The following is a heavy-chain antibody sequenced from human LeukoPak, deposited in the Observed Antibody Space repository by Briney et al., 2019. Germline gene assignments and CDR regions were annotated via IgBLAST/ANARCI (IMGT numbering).Heavy chain of an antibody. J-gene: IGHJ4*02. CDR2: ISSSSSYI. CDR3: ARDALFGVVISDY. D-gene: IGHD3-3*01. CDR1: GFTFSSYS. V-gene: IGHV3-21*01. Sequence: PGGSLRLSCAASGFTFSSYSMTWVRQAPGKGLEWVSSISSSSSYIYYADSVKGRFTISRDNAKNSLYLQMNSLRAEDTAVYYCARDALFGVVISDYWGQGTLVTVSS.